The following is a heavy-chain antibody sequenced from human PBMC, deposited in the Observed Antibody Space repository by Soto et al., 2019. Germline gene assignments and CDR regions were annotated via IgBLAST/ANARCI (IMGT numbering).Heavy chain of an antibody. J-gene: IGHJ4*02. V-gene: IGHV3-33*01. Sequence: QVQLVESGGGVVQPGRSLRLSCAASGFTFSSYGMHWVRQAPGKGLEWVAGLWYDGSNKYYADSVKGRFTISRDNSKNTLYLQMNSLRAEATAVYYCARGEPSPSGGYYFDYWGQGTLVTVSS. CDR3: ARGEPSPSGGYYFDY. CDR2: LWYDGSNK. CDR1: GFTFSSYG. D-gene: IGHD1-1*01.